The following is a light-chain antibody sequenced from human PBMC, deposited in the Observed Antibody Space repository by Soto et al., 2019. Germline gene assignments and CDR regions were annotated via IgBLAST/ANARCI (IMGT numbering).Light chain of an antibody. CDR2: EAS. CDR1: QSVSTSY. Sequence: IVLTQSPGTLSLSPGERATLSCRASQSVSTSYLAWYQQKPGQAPRLLIYEASSRAAGISGRFSGSGSGTDFTLTISRLEPEDFAVYYCQRYVSSCTFGQGTKREIK. V-gene: IGKV3-20*01. J-gene: IGKJ2*02. CDR3: QRYVSSCT.